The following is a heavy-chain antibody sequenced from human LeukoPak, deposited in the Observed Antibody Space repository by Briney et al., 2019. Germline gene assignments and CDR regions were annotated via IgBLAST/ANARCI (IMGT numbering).Heavy chain of an antibody. CDR2: IYYSGST. CDR3: ARGIGGAGEGGDY. Sequence: SETLSLTCTVSGGSISSYYWSWIRQPPGKGLEWIGYIYYSGSTNYNPSLKSRVTISVDTSKNQFSLKLSSVTAADTAVYYCARGIGGAGEGGDYWGQGTLVTVT. J-gene: IGHJ4*02. CDR1: GGSISSYY. D-gene: IGHD1-26*01. V-gene: IGHV4-59*01.